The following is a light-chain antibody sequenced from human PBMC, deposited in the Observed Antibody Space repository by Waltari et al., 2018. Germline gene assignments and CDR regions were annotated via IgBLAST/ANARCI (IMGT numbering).Light chain of an antibody. CDR3: VLSMGSGIWV. CDR2: DTN. V-gene: IGLV8-61*01. J-gene: IGLJ3*02. CDR1: SGSVSTTYY. Sequence: QTVVTQEPSLSVSPGGTVTLTCGLSSGSVSTTYYPSWYQQAPGQAPRTHIFDTNPRSSGVPARFSGSILDNKAALTITGAQADDESDYYCVLSMGSGIWVFGGGTKLTVL.